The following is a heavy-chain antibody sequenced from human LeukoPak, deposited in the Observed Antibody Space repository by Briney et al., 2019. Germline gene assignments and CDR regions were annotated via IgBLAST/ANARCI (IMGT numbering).Heavy chain of an antibody. D-gene: IGHD2-21*02. CDR1: CRPDSSYY. V-gene: IGHV4-59*02. CDR3: ARGYCRDDICQVFPY. CDR2: MSYSGRT. J-gene: IGHJ4*02. Sequence: SEPLSLTCTVSCRPDSSYYWSWIRQTPEKGLEGIGYMSYSGRTDYGPSLKSRVTVSVDTSKNQFSLKRSYVTAADTGVYYCARGYCRDDICQVFPYWGQGTLVTVSS.